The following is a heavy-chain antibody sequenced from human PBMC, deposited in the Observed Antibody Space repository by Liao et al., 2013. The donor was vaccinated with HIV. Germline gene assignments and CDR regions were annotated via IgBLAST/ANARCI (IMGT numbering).Heavy chain of an antibody. D-gene: IGHD3-3*01. CDR2: IYTSGST. J-gene: IGHJ5*02. CDR3: ARGGYYDFWNGYENWFDP. CDR1: GGSISSSSYY. V-gene: IGHV4-61*05. Sequence: QLQLQESGPGLVKPSETLSLTCTVSGGSISSSSYYWGWIRQPPGKGLEWIGHIYTSGSTNYNPSLKSRVTMSVDTSKNQFSLKLSSVTAADTAVYYCARGGYYDFWNGYENWFDPWGQGTLVTVSS.